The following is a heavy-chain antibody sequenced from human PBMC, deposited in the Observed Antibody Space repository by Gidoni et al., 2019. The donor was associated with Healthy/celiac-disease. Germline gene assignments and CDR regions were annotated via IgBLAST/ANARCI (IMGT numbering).Heavy chain of an antibody. CDR1: SYG. V-gene: IGHV3-30*18. CDR2: ISYDGSNK. Sequence: SYGMHWVRQAPGKGLEWVAVISYDGSNKYYADSVKGRFTISRDNSKNTLYLQMNSLRAEDTAVYYCAKDSGIVVALNAFDIWGQGTMVTVSS. J-gene: IGHJ3*02. D-gene: IGHD3-22*01. CDR3: AKDSGIVVALNAFDI.